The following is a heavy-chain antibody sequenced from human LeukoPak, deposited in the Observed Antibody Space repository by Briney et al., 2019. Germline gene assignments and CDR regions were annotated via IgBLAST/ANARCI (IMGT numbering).Heavy chain of an antibody. CDR2: INPNSGGT. CDR3: ARDGWGYCSSTSCYGAIYFDY. V-gene: IGHV1-2*04. CDR1: GYTFTGYY. J-gene: IGHJ4*02. Sequence: ASVKVSFKASGYTFTGYYMHWVRQAPGQGVEWMGWINPNSGGTNYAQKFPGWVTMTRDTSISTAYMELGRLRSDDTAVYYCARDGWGYCSSTSCYGAIYFDYWGQGTLVTVSS. D-gene: IGHD2-2*01.